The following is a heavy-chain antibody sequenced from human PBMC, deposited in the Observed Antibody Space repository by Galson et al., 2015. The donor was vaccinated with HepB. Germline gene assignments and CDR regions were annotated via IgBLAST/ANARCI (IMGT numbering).Heavy chain of an antibody. V-gene: IGHV3-11*03. J-gene: IGHJ6*02. CDR2: ISSSSSYT. CDR1: GFTFSDYY. D-gene: IGHD6-19*01. Sequence: SLRLSCAASGFTFSDYYMSWIRQAPGKGLEWVSYISSSSSYTNYADSVKGRFTISRDNAKNSLYLQMNSLRAEDTAVYYCARLSWGIAVGPEVDVWGQGTTVTVSS. CDR3: ARLSWGIAVGPEVDV.